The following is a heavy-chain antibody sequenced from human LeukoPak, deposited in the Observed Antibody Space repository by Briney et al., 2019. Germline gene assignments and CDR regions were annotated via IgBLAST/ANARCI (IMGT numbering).Heavy chain of an antibody. CDR3: GRFPRAGYWVQYWYFDL. D-gene: IGHD3-9*01. CDR1: GVTFSDYE. CDR2: ISSTGSTI. J-gene: IGHJ2*01. V-gene: IGHV3-48*03. Sequence: AGTLSLSCAASGVTFSDYEMNWIRQAPGKGLEWISYISSTGSTIYYAESVKGRSIISRDNAKNSLYLQMNSLRAEDTAVYYCGRFPRAGYWVQYWYFDLWGRGTLVTVSS.